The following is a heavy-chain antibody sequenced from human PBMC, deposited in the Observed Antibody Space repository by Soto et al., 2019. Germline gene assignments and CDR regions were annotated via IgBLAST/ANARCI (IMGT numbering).Heavy chain of an antibody. J-gene: IGHJ4*02. CDR3: ARGYGRTFDY. CDR1: GGSFSGYY. D-gene: IGHD3-10*01. Sequence: QVQLQQWGAGLLKPSETLSLTCAVYGGSFSGYYWSWIRQPPGKGLEWSGEGNNSGSTNNNTSLTSPVTTSVDTSKSQFSLKLISVAAAGTAVYYCARGYGRTFDYWGQGTLVTVSS. V-gene: IGHV4-34*01. CDR2: GNNSGST.